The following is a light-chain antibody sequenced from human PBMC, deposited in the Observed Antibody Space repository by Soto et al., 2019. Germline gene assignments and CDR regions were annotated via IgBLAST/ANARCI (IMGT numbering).Light chain of an antibody. CDR2: AAS. J-gene: IGKJ5*01. V-gene: IGKV1-9*01. Sequence: DIQLTQSPSFLSASVGDRVTITCRASQGISSYLAWYQQKPGKAPKLLIYAASTLQSGVPSRFSGSGSGTEFTLTISSLRAEDFATYYCQQLNSYPFTFGQGTRLEIK. CDR1: QGISSY. CDR3: QQLNSYPFT.